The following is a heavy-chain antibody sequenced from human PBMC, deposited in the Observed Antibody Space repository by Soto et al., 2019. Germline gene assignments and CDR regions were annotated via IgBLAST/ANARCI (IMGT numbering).Heavy chain of an antibody. CDR1: GYKFSSYG. CDR2: ISTFNGKT. V-gene: IGHV1-18*01. Sequence: QVQLVQSGAEGKKPGASVKVSCKASGYKFSSYGITWVRQAPGQGLEWLGWISTFNGKTIYAQNLQDRVTMTIDASTSAAYLELRSLRSDDTALYYCARVNEGVYYDSRGYFDYWGQGTLVTVSS. D-gene: IGHD3-22*01. J-gene: IGHJ4*02. CDR3: ARVNEGVYYDSRGYFDY.